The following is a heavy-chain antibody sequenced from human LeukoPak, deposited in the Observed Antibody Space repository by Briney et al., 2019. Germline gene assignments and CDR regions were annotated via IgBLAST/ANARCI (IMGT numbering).Heavy chain of an antibody. J-gene: IGHJ4*02. Sequence: GRSLRLSCAASGFTFSSYWMSWVRQAPGKGLEWVANINQDGSAKYYVDSVKGRFTISRDNAKNSLYLQMNSLRAEDTAVYYCAREGSSSWYIGIDYWGQGTLVTVSS. CDR1: GFTFSSYW. CDR2: INQDGSAK. V-gene: IGHV3-7*03. CDR3: AREGSSSWYIGIDY. D-gene: IGHD6-13*01.